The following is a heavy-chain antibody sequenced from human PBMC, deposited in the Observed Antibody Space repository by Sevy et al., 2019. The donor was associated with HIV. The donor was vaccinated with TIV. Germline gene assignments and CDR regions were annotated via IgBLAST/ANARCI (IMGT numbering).Heavy chain of an antibody. CDR1: GGSITSLY. D-gene: IGHD1-26*01. Sequence: SETLSLTCTVSGGSITSLYWNWIRQPPGKGLEWIGNIYYNGHINYNPSLKSRVTLSLDTSKNQFSLRLSCVTAADTAMYYCAGENAWGRGYSWGQGTLVTVSS. CDR3: AGENAWGRGYS. CDR2: IYYNGHI. V-gene: IGHV4-59*08. J-gene: IGHJ4*02.